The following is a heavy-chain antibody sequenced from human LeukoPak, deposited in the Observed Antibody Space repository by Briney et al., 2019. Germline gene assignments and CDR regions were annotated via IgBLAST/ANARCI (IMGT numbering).Heavy chain of an antibody. J-gene: IGHJ6*03. CDR2: ISIVDDTA. D-gene: IGHD3-16*01. CDR1: GFTFSSHA. CDR3: ARRLGDNYANFYYYYMDI. V-gene: IGHV3-23*01. Sequence: GGSLRLSCAASGFTFSSHAMNWVRHAPGKGLEWVSTISIVDDTAYYADPVKGRFTISRDNSKNTLYLQMNSLRAEDTAVYYCARRLGDNYANFYYYYMDIWGKGTTVTVSS.